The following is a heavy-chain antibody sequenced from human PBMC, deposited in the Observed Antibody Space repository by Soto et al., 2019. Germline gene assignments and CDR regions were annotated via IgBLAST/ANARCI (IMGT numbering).Heavy chain of an antibody. D-gene: IGHD5-12*01. CDR2: INVNNGNT. V-gene: IGHV1-18*04. J-gene: IGHJ5*02. CDR3: ATSYDSGFDP. CDR1: GYSFTSYG. Sequence: QIQLVQSGAEVKKPGASVKVSCKASGYSFTSYGVSWVRQAPGQGLEWMGWINVNNGNTNYAQKFQGRVTMTTDTSTITAYMELRSLRSDDTAVYYCATSYDSGFDPWGQGTLVTGSS.